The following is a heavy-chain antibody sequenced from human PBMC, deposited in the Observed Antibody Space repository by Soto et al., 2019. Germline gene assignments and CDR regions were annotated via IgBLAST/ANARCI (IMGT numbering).Heavy chain of an antibody. J-gene: IGHJ6*02. CDR2: INQDGSEK. D-gene: IGHD5-18*01. CDR1: GFTFRTYW. CDR3: ARDGSTSWYSYDYHGMDV. Sequence: EVQLVESGGGLVQPGGSLRLSCGASGFTFRTYWLSWVRQVPGKGLEWVANINQDGSEKNYVDSVKGRFTISRDNAKNSPHLQMSSLRAEDTALYDCARDGSTSWYSYDYHGMDVWGQGTTVTVSS. V-gene: IGHV3-7*05.